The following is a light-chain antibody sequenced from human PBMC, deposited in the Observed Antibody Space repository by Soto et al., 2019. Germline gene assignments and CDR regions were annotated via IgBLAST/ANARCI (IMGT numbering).Light chain of an antibody. CDR1: SGRSSYI. J-gene: IGLJ3*02. Sequence: QLVLTQSSSASASLGSSVKLTCTLSSGRSSYIIAWHQQQPGKAPRYLMKLEGSGSYNKGSGVPDRFSGSSSGADRYLTISNLQFEDEADYYCETWDSNTWVFGGGTKLTVL. V-gene: IGLV4-60*02. CDR3: ETWDSNTWV. CDR2: LEGSGSY.